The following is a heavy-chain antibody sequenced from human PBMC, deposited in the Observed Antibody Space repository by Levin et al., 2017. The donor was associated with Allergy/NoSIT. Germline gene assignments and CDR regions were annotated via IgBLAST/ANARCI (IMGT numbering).Heavy chain of an antibody. CDR3: ARESHNSFDY. CDR2: FYTSVNT. J-gene: IGHJ4*02. D-gene: IGHD1-20*01. CDR1: GGSISSYY. Sequence: GSLRLSCTVSGGSISSYYWNWIRQPAGKGLEWIGRFYTSVNTNYNPSLKGRVTMSIDTSKKQFSLRLTSVTAADTAVYYCARESHNSFDYWGQGTLVTVSP. V-gene: IGHV4-4*07.